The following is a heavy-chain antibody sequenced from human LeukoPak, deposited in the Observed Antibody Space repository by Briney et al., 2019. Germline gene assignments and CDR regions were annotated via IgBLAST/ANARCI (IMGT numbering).Heavy chain of an antibody. J-gene: IGHJ4*02. CDR2: ISGTGSTT. V-gene: IGHV3-48*03. Sequence: SGGSLRLSCAASGFAFSAYEMNWVRQAPGKGLEWVSYISGTGSTTYYADSVKGRFTISRDNAKNSLYLQMNSLRVEDTALYYCTTLGYHLDSWGRGTLVSVSS. D-gene: IGHD3-22*01. CDR3: TTLGYHLDS. CDR1: GFAFSAYE.